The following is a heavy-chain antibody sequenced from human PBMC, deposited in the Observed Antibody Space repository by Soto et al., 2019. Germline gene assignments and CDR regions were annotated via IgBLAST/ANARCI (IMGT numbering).Heavy chain of an antibody. CDR2: ITWNSGKI. J-gene: IGHJ4*01. D-gene: IGHD2-15*01. CDR3: VKDSYADFHRVLSTAEYFFDY. Sequence: GGSLRLSCTASGFTFDDYAMHWVRQGPGRGLEWVSGITWNSGKIAYADSVKGRFTIARDDDNNSLYLQMNSLRPEDTALYYCVKDSYADFHRVLSTAEYFFDYWGHGTLVTVS. CDR1: GFTFDDYA. V-gene: IGHV3-9*01.